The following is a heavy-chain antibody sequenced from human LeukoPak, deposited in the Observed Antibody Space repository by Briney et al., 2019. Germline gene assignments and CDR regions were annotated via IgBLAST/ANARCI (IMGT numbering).Heavy chain of an antibody. CDR2: IYSSGNT. D-gene: IGHD6-19*01. CDR1: GGSLSSGSHY. V-gene: IGHV4-61*02. J-gene: IGHJ4*02. CDR3: ARGIPVAGLFDY. Sequence: SETLSLTCTVSGGSLSSGSHYWRWLRQPAGAGLEWIGRIYSSGNTNYNPSLKSRVTISVDTSKNQFSLKLSSVTAADTAIYYCARGIPVAGLFDYWGQGALVAVSS.